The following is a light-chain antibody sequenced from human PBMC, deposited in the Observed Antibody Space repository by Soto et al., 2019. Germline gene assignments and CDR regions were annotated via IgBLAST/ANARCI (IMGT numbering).Light chain of an antibody. J-gene: IGKJ3*01. CDR3: QQYYSTPQT. CDR1: QSVLYSSNNKNY. CDR2: WAS. V-gene: IGKV4-1*01. Sequence: DIVMTQSPDSLAVSLGERATINCKSSQSVLYSSNNKNYLAWYQQKPGQPPKLLIYWASTRESGVPDRFSGSGSGTDFTLTISSLQADDVAVYYCQQYYSTPQTFGPGTKVDI.